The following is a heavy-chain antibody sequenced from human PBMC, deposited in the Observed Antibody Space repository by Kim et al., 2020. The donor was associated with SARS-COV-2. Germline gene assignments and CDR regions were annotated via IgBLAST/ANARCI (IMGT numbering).Heavy chain of an antibody. CDR3: ASSSGPLYYFDY. CDR2: SYYNGKT. D-gene: IGHD3-22*01. CDR1: SGSMSSYY. Sequence: SETLSLTCTVSSGSMSSYYWTWIRQPPGKGLEWFGYSYYNGKTNYNPSLKSRVTISVDTSKNQFSLKLSSVTAADTAVYFCASSSGPLYYFDYWGHG. V-gene: IGHV4-59*01. J-gene: IGHJ4*01.